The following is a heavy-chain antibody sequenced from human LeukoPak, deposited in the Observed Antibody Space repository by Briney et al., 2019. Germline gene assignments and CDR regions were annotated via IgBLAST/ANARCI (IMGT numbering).Heavy chain of an antibody. CDR2: INHSGST. CDR3: ARVLRDGYNSYGSGFGY. J-gene: IGHJ4*02. CDR1: GGSFSGYY. V-gene: IGHV4-34*01. Sequence: SETLSLTCAVYGGSFSGYYWSWIRQPPGKGLEWIGEINHSGSTNYNPSLKSRVTMSVDTSKNQFSLKLSSVTAADTAVYYCARVLRDGYNSYGSGFGYWGQGTLVTVSS. D-gene: IGHD5-24*01.